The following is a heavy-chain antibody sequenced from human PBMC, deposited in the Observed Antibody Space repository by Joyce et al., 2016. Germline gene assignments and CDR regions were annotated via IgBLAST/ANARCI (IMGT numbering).Heavy chain of an antibody. J-gene: IGHJ4*02. D-gene: IGHD6-19*01. Sequence: QVQLQQWGAGLLKPSETLSLTCAVSGGPFRGFCWTWVRQPPGKGLEWMGDINNSGGTNYNPSLKTRVTFSVDTSKNQFSLKLTSLSAADTAVYYCARSQWLAPLMYWGQGTPVTVSS. V-gene: IGHV4-34*01. CDR1: GGPFRGFC. CDR2: INNSGGT. CDR3: ARSQWLAPLMY.